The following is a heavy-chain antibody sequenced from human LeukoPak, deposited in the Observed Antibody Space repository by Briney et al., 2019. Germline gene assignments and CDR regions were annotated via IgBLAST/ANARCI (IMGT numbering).Heavy chain of an antibody. J-gene: IGHJ4*02. CDR3: TRPGGHGDYSDY. V-gene: IGHV3-73*01. CDR2: IRSKANSYAT. CDR1: GFTFSGSA. Sequence: GGSLRLSCAASGFTFSGSAMHWVRQASGKGLEWVGRIRSKANSYATAYAASVKGRFTISRDDSKNTAYLQMNSLKTEDTAVYYCTRPGGHGDYSDYWGQGTLVTVSS. D-gene: IGHD3-16*01.